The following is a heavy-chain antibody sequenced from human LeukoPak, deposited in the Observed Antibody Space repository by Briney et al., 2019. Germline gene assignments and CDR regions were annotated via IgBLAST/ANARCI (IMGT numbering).Heavy chain of an antibody. CDR1: GYSFTSSY. J-gene: IGHJ4*02. CDR3: ARGYYDSAN. D-gene: IGHD3-22*01. CDR2: INPSGGST. V-gene: IGHV1-46*01. Sequence: ASVKVSCKASGYSFTSSYIHWVRQAPGQGLEWMGIINPSGGSTSYAQKFQGRVTMTRATSTSTVYMELSGLRSEDTAIYYCARGYYDSANWGQGTLVTVSS.